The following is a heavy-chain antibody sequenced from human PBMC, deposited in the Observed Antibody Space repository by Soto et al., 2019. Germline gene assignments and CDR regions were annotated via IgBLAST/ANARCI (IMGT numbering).Heavy chain of an antibody. V-gene: IGHV1-46*01. CDR2: INPSGDTT. D-gene: IGHD3-10*01. CDR3: ARGDGYSGSGSTSYFDN. CDR1: GYTFSSYY. J-gene: IGHJ4*02. Sequence: QVQLVQSGAEVKKPGASVKVSCKASGYTFSSYYMHWVRQAPGHGLEWLGIINPSGDTTTYPQNFQGRVTMTRDTSTSTLYLELSSLRSEDTAVYYCARGDGYSGSGSTSYFDNWGQGTLVTVSS.